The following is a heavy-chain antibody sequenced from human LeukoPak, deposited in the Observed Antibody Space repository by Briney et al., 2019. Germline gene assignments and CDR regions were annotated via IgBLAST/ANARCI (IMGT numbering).Heavy chain of an antibody. Sequence: SETLSLTCTVSGGSISSYYWSWIRQPAGKGLEWIGRIYTSGSTNYNPSLKSRVTMSVDTSKNQFSLKLSSVTAADTAVYYCARDLPLRYFDWLHYYGMDVWGQGTTVTVSS. J-gene: IGHJ6*02. CDR3: ARDLPLRYFDWLHYYGMDV. V-gene: IGHV4-4*07. CDR2: IYTSGST. D-gene: IGHD3-9*01. CDR1: GGSISSYY.